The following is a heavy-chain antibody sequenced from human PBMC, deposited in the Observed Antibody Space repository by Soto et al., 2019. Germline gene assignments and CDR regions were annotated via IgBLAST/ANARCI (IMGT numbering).Heavy chain of an antibody. J-gene: IGHJ6*02. CDR3: ARDRGSYGMDV. CDR2: VSPCGTT. Sequence: QVQLQESGPGLVKPSQTLSLTCTVSGDSISVGYYWSWIRKHPGKGLEWIGYVSPCGTTYYTPSLKSRVSMSTDTSKHPFSLEVSSVTAADTAVYYCARDRGSYGMDVWGQGTTVTVSS. CDR1: GDSISVGYY. V-gene: IGHV4-31*03.